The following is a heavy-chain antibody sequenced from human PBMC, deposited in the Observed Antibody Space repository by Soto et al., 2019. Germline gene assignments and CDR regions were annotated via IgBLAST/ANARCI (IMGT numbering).Heavy chain of an antibody. D-gene: IGHD7-27*01. J-gene: IGHJ6*03. CDR2: IYYSGSN. CDR1: GGSVSSGSYY. CDR3: AAVANWDFPSYYYYYMDV. V-gene: IGHV4-61*01. Sequence: SETLSLTCTVSGGSVSSGSYYWSWNRQPPGKGLEGIGYIYYSGSNNYNPSLKRRVTISGDTSKNQFSPKLSSVTAADTAVYYCAAVANWDFPSYYYYYMDVWGKGTTVTVSS.